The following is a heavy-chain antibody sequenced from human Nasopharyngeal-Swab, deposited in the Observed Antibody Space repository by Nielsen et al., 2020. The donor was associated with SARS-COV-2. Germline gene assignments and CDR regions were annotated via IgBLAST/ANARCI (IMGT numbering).Heavy chain of an antibody. CDR1: GFTFSSYS. V-gene: IGHV3-21*01. D-gene: IGHD2-21*01. J-gene: IGHJ6*03. CDR2: ISSSSSYI. Sequence: GESLKISCAASGFTFSSYSMNWARQAPGKGLEWVSSISSSSSYIYYADSVKGRFTISRDNAKNSLYLQMNSLRAEDTAVYYCARDSSAYCGGDCSPYYYYMDVWGKGTTVTVSS. CDR3: ARDSSAYCGGDCSPYYYYMDV.